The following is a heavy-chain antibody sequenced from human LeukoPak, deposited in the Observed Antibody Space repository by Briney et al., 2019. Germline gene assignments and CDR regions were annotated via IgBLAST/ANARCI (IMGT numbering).Heavy chain of an antibody. V-gene: IGHV4-59*01. CDR2: IYYSGST. CDR3: ARVFEYYDILTGYYPKYCFDY. D-gene: IGHD3-9*01. CDR1: GGSISSYY. Sequence: SETLSLTCNVSGGSISSYYWSWIRQPPGKGLEWIGHIYYSGSTNYNPSLKSRVTISVDTSKNQFSLKLSSVTAADTAVYYCARVFEYYDILTGYYPKYCFDYWGQGTLVTVSS. J-gene: IGHJ4*02.